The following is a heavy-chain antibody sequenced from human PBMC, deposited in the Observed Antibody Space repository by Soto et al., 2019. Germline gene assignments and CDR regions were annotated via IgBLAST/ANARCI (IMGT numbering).Heavy chain of an antibody. CDR2: INPNSGGT. J-gene: IGHJ4*02. Sequence: QVQLVQSGAEVKKPGASVKVSCKASGYTFTGYYMHWVRQAPGQGLEWMGWINPNSGGTNYAQKFQGRVTMTRDPSISTAYMELSRLRYDDTAVYYCARDLSSRIRIFDYWGQGPLVTVSS. CDR1: GYTFTGYY. D-gene: IGHD6-13*01. CDR3: ARDLSSRIRIFDY. V-gene: IGHV1-2*02.